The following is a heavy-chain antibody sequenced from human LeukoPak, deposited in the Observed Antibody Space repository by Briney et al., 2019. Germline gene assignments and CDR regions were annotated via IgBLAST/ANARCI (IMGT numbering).Heavy chain of an antibody. D-gene: IGHD2-2*01. Sequence: ASVKVSCKASGGTFSSYAISWVRQAPGQGLEWMGRIIPILGIANYAQKFQGRVTITADKSTSTAYMELSSLRSEDTAVYYCARDRGDIVVVPAADWDGWFDSWGQGTLVTVSS. CDR1: GGTFSSYA. J-gene: IGHJ5*01. V-gene: IGHV1-69*04. CDR2: IIPILGIA. CDR3: ARDRGDIVVVPAADWDGWFDS.